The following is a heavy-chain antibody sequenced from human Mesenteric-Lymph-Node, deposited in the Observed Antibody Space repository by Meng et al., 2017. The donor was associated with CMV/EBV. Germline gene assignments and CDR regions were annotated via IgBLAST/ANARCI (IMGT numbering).Heavy chain of an antibody. CDR3: VIVMPNTDFDH. D-gene: IGHD2-21*01. V-gene: IGHV1-69*02. CDR1: GTTFNSYT. Sequence: SFKASGTTFNSYTISWVRQAPGQGLEWMGRIIPILDIASYAHRFQGRVTFTADKSTSTAYMELSSLRSEDTAMYYCVIVMPNTDFDHWGQGTLVTVSS. J-gene: IGHJ4*02. CDR2: IIPILDIA.